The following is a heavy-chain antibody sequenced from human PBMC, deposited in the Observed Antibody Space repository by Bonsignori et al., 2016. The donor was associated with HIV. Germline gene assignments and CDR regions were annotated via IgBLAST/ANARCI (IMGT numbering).Heavy chain of an antibody. CDR2: IIPIFGTA. D-gene: IGHD4-23*01. Sequence: WVRQAPGQGLEWMGGIIPIFGTANYAQRFQGRVTITADESTSTAYMELSSLRSEDTAVYYCARQSTVVTPSAFDIWGPRGQWSPSPQ. V-gene: IGHV1-69*01. J-gene: IGHJ3*02. CDR3: ARQSTVVTPSAFDI.